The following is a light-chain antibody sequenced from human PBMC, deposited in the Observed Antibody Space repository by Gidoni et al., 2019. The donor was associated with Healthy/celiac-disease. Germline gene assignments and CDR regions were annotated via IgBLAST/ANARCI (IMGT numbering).Light chain of an antibody. CDR2: GAS. V-gene: IGKV3-20*01. J-gene: IGKJ2*01. Sequence: ELVLTQSPGTLSLSPGERATLSCRASQSVSSSYLAWYQQKPGQAPRLLIYGASSRATGIPDRFSGSGSGTDFTLTISRLEPEDFVVYYCQQYGSSPTFGQGTKLEIK. CDR1: QSVSSSY. CDR3: QQYGSSPT.